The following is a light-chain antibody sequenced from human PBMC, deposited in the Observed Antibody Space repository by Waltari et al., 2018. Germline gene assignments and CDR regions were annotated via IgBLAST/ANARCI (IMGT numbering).Light chain of an antibody. CDR3: CSYAGIYTWV. Sequence: QSALTPPRPVYGSPEQAVTIPCTGPSSESGPYNYVSWFQQYPGKAPKLMISDVSERPSGVPDRFSGSKSGNTASLTISGLQAEDEADYYCCSYAGIYTWVFGGGTQLTVL. CDR1: SSESGPYNY. V-gene: IGLV2-11*01. J-gene: IGLJ3*02. CDR2: DVS.